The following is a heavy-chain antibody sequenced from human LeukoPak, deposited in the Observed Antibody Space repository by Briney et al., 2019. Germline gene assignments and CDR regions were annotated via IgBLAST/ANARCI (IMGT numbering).Heavy chain of an antibody. J-gene: IGHJ4*02. CDR3: ARLGARWLQSTSTPEYVDY. CDR2: IRQDDSEK. V-gene: IGHV3-7*03. CDR1: GFTFSDYW. Sequence: PGGSLRLSCSASGFTFSDYWMMWVRQAPGKGLEWVGNIRQDDSEKNYVDSVKGRFTISRDNAKSSLYLQMNSLRAEDTAVYYCARLGARWLQSTSTPEYVDYWGQGTLVTVSS. D-gene: IGHD5-24*01.